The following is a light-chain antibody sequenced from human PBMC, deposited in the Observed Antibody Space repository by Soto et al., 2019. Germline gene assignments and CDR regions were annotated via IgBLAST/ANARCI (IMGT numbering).Light chain of an antibody. V-gene: IGKV1-33*01. Sequence: DIQMTQYPYTLSASVGDRVTITCQASQSVNRWLAWYQQKPGKAPKLLIYDASNLQTGVPSRFSGSGSGTDFTFTISSLQPEDIATYYCQQNDNAPLTFGGGTKVDI. CDR2: DAS. CDR3: QQNDNAPLT. CDR1: QSVNRW. J-gene: IGKJ4*01.